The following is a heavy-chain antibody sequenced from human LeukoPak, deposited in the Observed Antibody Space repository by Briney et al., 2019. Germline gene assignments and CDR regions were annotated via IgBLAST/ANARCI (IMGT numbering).Heavy chain of an antibody. Sequence: ASVKVSCKASGYTFTSYDINWVRQATGQGLEWMGWMNTNSGNIGHAQKFQGRLTMTRDTSTNTAYMELGSLRSEDTAVYYCARGGDIAVVPAAMVGPWGQGTLVTVSS. D-gene: IGHD2-2*01. J-gene: IGHJ5*02. CDR2: MNTNSGNI. CDR3: ARGGDIAVVPAAMVGP. CDR1: GYTFTSYD. V-gene: IGHV1-8*01.